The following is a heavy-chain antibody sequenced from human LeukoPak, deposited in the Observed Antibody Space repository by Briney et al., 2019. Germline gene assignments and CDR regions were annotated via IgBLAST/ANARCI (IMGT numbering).Heavy chain of an antibody. CDR2: ISSGGSTI. V-gene: IGHV3-48*04. CDR1: GFTFSSYA. CDR3: ATIKRYDTRRSASVGVDH. Sequence: GGSLRLSCAASGFTFSSYAMSWVRQAPGKGLEWVSYISSGGSTIYYADSVKGRFTISRDNAKNSLYLQMNSLRAEDTAVYYCATIKRYDTRRSASVGVDHWGQGTLVTVSS. J-gene: IGHJ4*02. D-gene: IGHD2-15*01.